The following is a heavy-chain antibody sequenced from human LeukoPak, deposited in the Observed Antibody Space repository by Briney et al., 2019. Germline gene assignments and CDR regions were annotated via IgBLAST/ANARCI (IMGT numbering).Heavy chain of an antibody. V-gene: IGHV1-24*01. CDR3: ATAPKGHLLGKYYFDY. Sequence: SVKVSCKVSGYTLTELSMHWVRHAPGKGLEWMGGFDPEDGETIYAQKFQGRVTMTEDTSTDTAYMELSSLRSEDTAVYYCATAPKGHLLGKYYFDYWGQGTLVTVSS. CDR1: GYTLTELS. J-gene: IGHJ4*02. CDR2: FDPEDGET.